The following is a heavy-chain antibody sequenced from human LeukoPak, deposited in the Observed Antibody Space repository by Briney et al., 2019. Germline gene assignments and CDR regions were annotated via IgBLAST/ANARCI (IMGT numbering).Heavy chain of an antibody. CDR1: SGSISSGVYY. J-gene: IGHJ4*02. CDR2: IYYSGST. D-gene: IGHD5-24*01. Sequence: SQTLSLTCPVSSGSISSGVYYWSWIRQHPGKGLEWIGYIYYSGSTYYNPSLKSRVTISVDTSKNQFSLKLSSVTAADTAVYYCARGVRWLQLSYFDYWGQGTLVAVSS. CDR3: ARGVRWLQLSYFDY. V-gene: IGHV4-31*03.